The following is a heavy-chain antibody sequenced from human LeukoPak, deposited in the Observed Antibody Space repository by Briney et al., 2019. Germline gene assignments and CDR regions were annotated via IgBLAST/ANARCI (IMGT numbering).Heavy chain of an antibody. CDR2: ISAYNGNT. V-gene: IGHV1-18*01. J-gene: IGHJ4*02. D-gene: IGHD1-14*01. CDR3: ARDSRRSFRNSGRPPDY. CDR1: GYTFTSYG. Sequence: GASVKVSCKASGYTFTSYGISWVRQAPGQGLEWMGWISAYNGNTNYAQKLQGRVTMTTDTSTGTAYMELRSLRSGDTAVYYCARDSRRSFRNSGRPPDYWGQGTLVTVSS.